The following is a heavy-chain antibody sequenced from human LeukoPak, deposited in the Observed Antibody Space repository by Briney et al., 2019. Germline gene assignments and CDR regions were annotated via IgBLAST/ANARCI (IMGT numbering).Heavy chain of an antibody. D-gene: IGHD2-15*01. CDR3: ARDRCSGGSCYSDY. J-gene: IGHJ4*02. V-gene: IGHV4-59*01. CDR2: IYYSGST. Sequence: SETLSLTCTVSGGSISSYYWSWIRQPPGKGLDWIGYIYYSGSTNYNPSLKSRVTISVDTSKNQFSLKLSSVAAADTAVYYCARDRCSGGSCYSDYWGQGTLVTVSS. CDR1: GGSISSYY.